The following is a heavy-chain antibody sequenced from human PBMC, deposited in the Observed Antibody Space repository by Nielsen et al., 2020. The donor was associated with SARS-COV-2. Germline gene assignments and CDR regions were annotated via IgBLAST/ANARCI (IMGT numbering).Heavy chain of an antibody. D-gene: IGHD5-18*01. CDR2: IYYSGST. V-gene: IGHV4-39*01. CDR3: ASPGGYSYGYGNFPLDY. Sequence: WIRQPPGKGLEWIGSIYYSGSTYYNPSLKSRVTISVDTSKNQFSLKLSSVTAADTAVYYCASPGGYSYGYGNFPLDYWGQGTLVTVSS. J-gene: IGHJ4*02.